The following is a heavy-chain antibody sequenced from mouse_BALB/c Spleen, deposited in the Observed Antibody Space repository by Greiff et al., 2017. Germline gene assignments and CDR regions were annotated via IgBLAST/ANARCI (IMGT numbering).Heavy chain of an antibody. CDR3: ARPVVAKRRFDY. CDR1: GYTFTSYW. CDR2: INPSTGYT. V-gene: IGHV1-7*01. J-gene: IGHJ2*01. D-gene: IGHD1-1*01. Sequence: QVQLQQSGAELAKPGASVKMSCKASGYTFTSYWMHWVKQRPGQGLEWIGYINPSTGYTEYNQKFKDKATLTADKSSSTAYMQLSSLTSEDSAVYYCARPVVAKRRFDYWGQGTTLTVSS.